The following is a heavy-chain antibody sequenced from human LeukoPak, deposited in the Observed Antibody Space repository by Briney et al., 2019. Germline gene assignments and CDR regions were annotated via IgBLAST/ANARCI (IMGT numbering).Heavy chain of an antibody. CDR2: ITTSSTYT. V-gene: IGHV3-21*04. J-gene: IGHJ4*02. D-gene: IGHD3-22*01. CDR1: GFSFSSYN. Sequence: GGSLRLSCAASGFSFSSYNMNWVRQAPGKGLEWVSSITTSSTYTFYADSVKGRFTISRDNAKNSLYLQMNSLRAEDTAVYYCARDNYYDSSGYSDYWGQGTLVTVSS. CDR3: ARDNYYDSSGYSDY.